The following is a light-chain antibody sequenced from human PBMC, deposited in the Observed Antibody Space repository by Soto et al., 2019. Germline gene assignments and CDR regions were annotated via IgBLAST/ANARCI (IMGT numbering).Light chain of an antibody. CDR2: CSS. Sequence: IVLTQSAGALSLSPGESATLSCRASQRFXTYFGWYQQIPGQAPRVLTDCSSTMAAGSPARLSGRGSATEFTFTISSLQSDDFAVYHFQQYQDGTRTFGQGTRLEIK. V-gene: IGKV3-15*01. J-gene: IGKJ5*01. CDR3: QQYQDGTRT. CDR1: QRFXTY.